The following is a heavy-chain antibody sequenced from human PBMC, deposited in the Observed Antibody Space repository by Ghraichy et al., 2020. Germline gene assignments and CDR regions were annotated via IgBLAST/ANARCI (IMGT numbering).Heavy chain of an antibody. CDR1: GYTFTSYA. CDR3: AREDRLRWELGDYYYYYMDV. J-gene: IGHJ6*03. Sequence: ASVKVSCKASGYTFTSYAMHWVRQAPGQRLEWMGWINAGNGNTKYSQKFQGRVTITRDTSASTAYMELSSLRSEDTAVYYCAREDRLRWELGDYYYYYMDVWGKGTTVTVSS. D-gene: IGHD4-23*01. V-gene: IGHV1-3*01. CDR2: INAGNGNT.